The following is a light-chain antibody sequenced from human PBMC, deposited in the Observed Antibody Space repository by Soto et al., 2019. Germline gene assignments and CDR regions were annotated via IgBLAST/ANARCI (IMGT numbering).Light chain of an antibody. Sequence: EIVLTQSPGTLSLSPGERATLSCRASQSVSSIYLAWYQQKPGQAPRLLIYGASSRATGIPDRFSGSGSGTDFTLTISRLEPEDFGVSYCQQYGSSAHTVGGGIKGDIK. CDR1: QSVSSIY. V-gene: IGKV3-20*01. CDR3: QQYGSSAHT. J-gene: IGKJ4*01. CDR2: GAS.